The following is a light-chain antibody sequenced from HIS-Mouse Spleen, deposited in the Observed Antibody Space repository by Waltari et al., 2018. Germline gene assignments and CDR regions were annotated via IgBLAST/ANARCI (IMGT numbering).Light chain of an antibody. CDR1: QRVSSSY. CDR3: QQYGSSPT. Sequence: EIVLTQSPGTLSLSPGDRATLSCRASQRVSSSYLAWYQQKPGQAPRLLIYGASSRATGIPDRFSGSGSGTDFTLTISRLEPEDFAVYYCQQYGSSPTFGQGTKLEIK. CDR2: GAS. J-gene: IGKJ2*01. V-gene: IGKV3-20*01.